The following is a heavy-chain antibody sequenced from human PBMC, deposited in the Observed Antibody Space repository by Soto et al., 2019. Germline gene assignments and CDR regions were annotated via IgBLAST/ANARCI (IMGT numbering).Heavy chain of an antibody. Sequence: PSETLSLTSAVYGGSVSGYYWTWIRQPPGTGLEWIGEINHSGSTNYNPSLKSRVTISVDTSKNQFSLKLTSVTTADTAVYYCARDKITCLFDYWGQGTLVTVS. CDR1: GGSVSGYY. CDR2: INHSGST. CDR3: ARDKITCLFDY. V-gene: IGHV4-34*01. J-gene: IGHJ4*02. D-gene: IGHD3-10*01.